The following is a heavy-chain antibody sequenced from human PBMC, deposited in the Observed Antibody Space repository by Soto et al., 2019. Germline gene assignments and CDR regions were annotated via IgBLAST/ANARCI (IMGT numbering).Heavy chain of an antibody. CDR1: GCTFTSYA. D-gene: IGHD6-13*01. CDR3: ATVPPAAGNSGGRDG. V-gene: IGHV1-18*01. CDR2: LSAYNGNT. Sequence: SLKVSCKTSGCTFTSYALSWVRQAPGHGLGWMRWLSAYNGNTNYAQKLQGRVTMTTDTSTSTAHMELRSLRSYDTAVYSCATVPPAAGNSGGRDGWGKVTTVTF. J-gene: IGHJ6*04.